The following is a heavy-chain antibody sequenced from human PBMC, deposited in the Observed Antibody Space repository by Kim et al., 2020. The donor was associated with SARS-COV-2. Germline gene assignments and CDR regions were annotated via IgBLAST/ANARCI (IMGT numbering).Heavy chain of an antibody. V-gene: IGHV3-33*01. CDR3: ARARDYYYGMDV. Sequence: GGSLRLSCAASGFTFSSYGMHWVRQAPGKGLEWVAVIWYDGSNKYYADSVKGRFTISRDNSKNTLYLQMNSLRAEDTAVYYCARARDYYYGMDVWGQGTTVTVSS. CDR2: IWYDGSNK. CDR1: GFTFSSYG. J-gene: IGHJ6*02.